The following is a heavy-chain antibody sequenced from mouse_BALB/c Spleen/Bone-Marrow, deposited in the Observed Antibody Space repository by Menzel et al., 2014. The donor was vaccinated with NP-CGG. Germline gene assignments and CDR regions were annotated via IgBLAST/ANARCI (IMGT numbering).Heavy chain of an antibody. CDR1: GYTFTSYY. Sequence: QVQLQQSGAELVKPGASVKLSCKASGYTFTSYYMYWVKQRPGQGLEWIGEINPSNGGTNFNEKFKSRATLTVDKSSSXAYMQLSSLTSEDSAVYYCTRLPHWGQGTSVTVSS. CDR2: INPSNGGT. CDR3: TRLPH. J-gene: IGHJ4*01. V-gene: IGHV1S81*02.